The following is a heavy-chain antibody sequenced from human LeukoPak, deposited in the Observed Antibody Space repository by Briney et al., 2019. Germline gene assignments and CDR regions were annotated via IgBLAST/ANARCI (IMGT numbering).Heavy chain of an antibody. J-gene: IGHJ4*02. D-gene: IGHD3-22*01. Sequence: PSETLSLTCTVSGGSISSYYWSWIRQPPGQGLEWIGYIYYSGSTNYNPSLKSRVTISVDTSKNQFSLKLSSVTAADTAVYYCARLYDSSGNGGYWGQGTLVTVSS. CDR1: GGSISSYY. CDR3: ARLYDSSGNGGY. V-gene: IGHV4-59*01. CDR2: IYYSGST.